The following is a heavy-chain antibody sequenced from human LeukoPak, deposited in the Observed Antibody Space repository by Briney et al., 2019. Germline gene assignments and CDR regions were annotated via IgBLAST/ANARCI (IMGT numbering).Heavy chain of an antibody. Sequence: GGSLRLSCAASGFTFSTYGMHWVRQAPGRGLEWVAFIRYGGSDKYYADSVKGRFTISRDNSKNTLYLQMNSLRAEDTAVYYCARDASRDGYNWEFDYWGQGTLVTVSS. V-gene: IGHV3-30*02. J-gene: IGHJ4*02. CDR1: GFTFSTYG. D-gene: IGHD5-24*01. CDR3: ARDASRDGYNWEFDY. CDR2: IRYGGSDK.